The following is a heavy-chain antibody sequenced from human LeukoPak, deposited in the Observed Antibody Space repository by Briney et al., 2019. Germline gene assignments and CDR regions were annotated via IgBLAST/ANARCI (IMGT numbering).Heavy chain of an antibody. CDR1: GFTFSIYT. Sequence: GGSLRLSCAASGFTFSIYTMNWVRQAPGKGLEWVSSISSSNSYIYYADSVKGRFTISRDNAKNSLYLQMNSLRAEVTAVYYCAELGITMIGGVWGKGTTVTISS. J-gene: IGHJ6*04. CDR3: AELGITMIGGV. V-gene: IGHV3-21*01. CDR2: ISSSNSYI. D-gene: IGHD3-10*02.